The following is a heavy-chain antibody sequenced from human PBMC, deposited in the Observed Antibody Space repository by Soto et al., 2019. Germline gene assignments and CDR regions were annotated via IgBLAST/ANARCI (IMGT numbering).Heavy chain of an antibody. CDR1: GGSISSYY. D-gene: IGHD6-6*01. CDR3: ARNGYSSSYGFDY. V-gene: IGHV4-59*08. CDR2: IYYSGST. Sequence: PSETLSLTCTVSGGSISSYYWSWIRQPPGKGLEWIGYIYYSGSTNYNPSLKSRVTISVDTSKNQFSLKLSSVTAADTAVYYCARNGYSSSYGFDYWGQGTLVTVSS. J-gene: IGHJ4*02.